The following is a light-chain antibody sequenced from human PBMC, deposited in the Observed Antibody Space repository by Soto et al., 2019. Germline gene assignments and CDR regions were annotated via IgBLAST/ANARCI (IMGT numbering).Light chain of an antibody. CDR2: GAS. V-gene: IGKV3-20*01. J-gene: IGKJ1*01. CDR3: QQYASSPWT. Sequence: EIVLTQSPGTLSLSPGERATLSCRASQSVRSSYLAWYQQKLGQAPRLLIYGASSRATGIPDRLSGSGSGADFTLTISRLEPEDFAVYYCQQYASSPWTFGQGTKVDIK. CDR1: QSVRSSY.